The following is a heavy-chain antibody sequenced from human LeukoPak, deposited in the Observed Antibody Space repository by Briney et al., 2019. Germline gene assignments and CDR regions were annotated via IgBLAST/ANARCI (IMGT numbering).Heavy chain of an antibody. J-gene: IGHJ4*02. CDR2: INSDGSST. CDR3: ARKAAGLTFDY. D-gene: IGHD6-13*01. CDR1: GFTFSSYW. V-gene: IGHV3-74*01. Sequence: GGSLRLSCAASGFTFSSYWMRWVRQAPGKGLVWVSRINSDGSSTNYADSVKGRFTISRGNAENTLYLQMNSLRAEDTAVYYCARKAAGLTFDYWGQGTLVTVSS.